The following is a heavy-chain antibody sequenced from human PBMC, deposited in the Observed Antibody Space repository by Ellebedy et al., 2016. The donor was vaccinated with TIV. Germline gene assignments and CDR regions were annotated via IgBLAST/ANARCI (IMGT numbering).Heavy chain of an antibody. J-gene: IGHJ6*03. Sequence: PGGSLRLSCAASGFTFSSYAMSWVRQAPGKGLEWVANIKEDGSEKNYVDSVKGRFTISRDNAKNSLYLHMNSLRAEDTAVYYCARVRSVYYYMDVWGKGTTVTVSS. CDR3: ARVRSVYYYMDV. CDR1: GFTFSSYA. CDR2: IKEDGSEK. V-gene: IGHV3-7*01. D-gene: IGHD2-8*01.